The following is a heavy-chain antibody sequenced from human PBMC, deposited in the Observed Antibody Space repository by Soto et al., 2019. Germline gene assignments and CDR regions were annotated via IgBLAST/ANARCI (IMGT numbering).Heavy chain of an antibody. D-gene: IGHD3-3*01. V-gene: IGHV1-3*01. J-gene: IGHJ4*01. Sequence: QVHLVQSGAEVRKPGASVKVSCKASGYTFSSYAMHWVRQAPGQRLEWMGWINAGYGNTKSSQKFQDRVTISRDTSASTAYMELTSLRSEDTSVYYWARGTSQTHVFWSGFFDNWGHGTMVTVSS. CDR1: GYTFSSYA. CDR2: INAGYGNT. CDR3: ARGTSQTHVFWSGFFDN.